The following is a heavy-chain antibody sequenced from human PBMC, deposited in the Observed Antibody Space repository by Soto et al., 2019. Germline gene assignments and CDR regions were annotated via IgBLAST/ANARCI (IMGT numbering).Heavy chain of an antibody. Sequence: GGSLRLSCAASGFTFSSYAMHWVRQAPGKGLEWVAVISYDGSNKYYADSVKGRFTISRDNSKNTLYLQMNSLRAEDTAVYYCARDSGQQLPIDWGQGTLVTVSS. CDR3: ARDSGQQLPID. J-gene: IGHJ4*02. D-gene: IGHD6-13*01. CDR2: ISYDGSNK. V-gene: IGHV3-30-3*01. CDR1: GFTFSSYA.